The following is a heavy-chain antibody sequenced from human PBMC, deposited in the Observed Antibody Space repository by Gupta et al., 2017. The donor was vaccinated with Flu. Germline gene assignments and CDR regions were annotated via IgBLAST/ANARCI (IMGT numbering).Heavy chain of an antibody. CDR3: AREGGYSSYKPGGAYYYYGMDV. D-gene: IGHD6-6*01. CDR1: GYTFTGYY. CDR2: INPNSGGT. V-gene: IGHV1-2*02. J-gene: IGHJ6*02. Sequence: QVQLVQSGAEVKKPGASVKVSCKASGYTFTGYYMHWVRPAPGQGLEWMGWINPNSGGTNYAQKFQGRVTMTRDTSISTAYMELSRLRSDDTAVYYGAREGGYSSYKPGGAYYYYGMDVWGQGTTVTVSS.